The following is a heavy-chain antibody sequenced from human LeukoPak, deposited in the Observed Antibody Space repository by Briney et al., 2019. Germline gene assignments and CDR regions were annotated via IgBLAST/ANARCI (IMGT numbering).Heavy chain of an antibody. CDR3: TSSGYRGPEYFQH. CDR2: IRSKAYGGTT. J-gene: IGHJ1*01. Sequence: GRSLRLSRTASGFTFGDYAMSWFRQAPGKGLEWVGFIRSKAYGGTTEYAASVKGRFTISRDDSKSIAYLQMNSLKTEDTAVYYCTSSGYRGPEYFQHWGQGTLVTVSS. V-gene: IGHV3-49*03. D-gene: IGHD3-22*01. CDR1: GFTFGDYA.